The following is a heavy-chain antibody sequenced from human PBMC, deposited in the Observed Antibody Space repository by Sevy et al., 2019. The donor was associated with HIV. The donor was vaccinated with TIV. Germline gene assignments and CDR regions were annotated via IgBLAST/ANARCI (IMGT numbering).Heavy chain of an antibody. CDR3: ARGAGSGRVEF. V-gene: IGHV3-13*01. D-gene: IGHD1-1*01. CDR2: IGTAADT. Sequence: GGSLRLSCAGSGFTFRDYDMHWVRQATGKGLEWVSGIGTAADTYYSGSVKGRFTISRENAKNSFYLQMNSLRAGDTAVYFCARGAGSGRVEFWGQGTLVTVSS. J-gene: IGHJ4*02. CDR1: GFTFRDYD.